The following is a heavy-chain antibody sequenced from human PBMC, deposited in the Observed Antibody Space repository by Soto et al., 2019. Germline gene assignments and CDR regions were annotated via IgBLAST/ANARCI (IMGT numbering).Heavy chain of an antibody. D-gene: IGHD3-10*01. V-gene: IGHV1-69*01. J-gene: IGHJ6*02. CDR1: GDTFSSYS. CDR3: AANSLGGGSQGDV. CDR2: IVPIFGTT. Sequence: QVRLAQSGAEVNKPGSSVKVSCKASGDTFSSYSISWVRQAPGQGLEGMGGIVPIFGTTVYAPRLQGRLTITEDGPTSTSYMELSGLTFEDTAVYYCAANSLGGGSQGDVWGQGTTVTVSS.